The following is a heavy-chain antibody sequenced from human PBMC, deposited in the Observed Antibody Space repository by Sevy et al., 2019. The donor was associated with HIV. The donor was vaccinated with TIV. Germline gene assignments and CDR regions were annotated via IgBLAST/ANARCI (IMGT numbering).Heavy chain of an antibody. CDR3: ARASRWYYDSSGYWVGNDY. J-gene: IGHJ4*02. Sequence: GESLKISCAASGFTFSSYSMNWVRQAPGKGLEWVSYISSSSSTIYYADSVKGRFTISRDNAKNSLYLQMNSLRDEDTAVYYCARASRWYYDSSGYWVGNDYWGQGTLVTVSS. V-gene: IGHV3-48*02. D-gene: IGHD3-22*01. CDR2: ISSSSSTI. CDR1: GFTFSSYS.